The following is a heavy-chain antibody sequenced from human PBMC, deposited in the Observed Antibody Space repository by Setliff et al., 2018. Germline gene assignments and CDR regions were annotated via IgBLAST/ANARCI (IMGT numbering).Heavy chain of an antibody. J-gene: IGHJ6*03. CDR1: GGSFSGYY. D-gene: IGHD3-10*01. Sequence: TSETLSLTCTVSGGSFSGYYWNWIRQPPGKGLEWIGEINRRGSSKYNPSLKSRVTISVDTSKNQFSLKLSSVTAADTAVYSCARHVGIRGRGYNYYYYYMDVWGKGTTVTVSS. CDR2: INRRGSS. V-gene: IGHV4-34*01. CDR3: ARHVGIRGRGYNYYYYYMDV.